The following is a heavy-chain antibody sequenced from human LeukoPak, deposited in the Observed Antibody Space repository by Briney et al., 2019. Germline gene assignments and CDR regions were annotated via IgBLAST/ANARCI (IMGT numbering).Heavy chain of an antibody. CDR1: GFTFSSYG. D-gene: IGHD3-10*01. CDR2: ISGSGGST. J-gene: IGHJ4*02. V-gene: IGHV3-23*01. Sequence: GGTLRLSCAASGFTFSSYGMGWVRQAPGKGLEWVSAISGSGGSTYYADSVKGRFTIARDNSKNTLYLQMNSLRAEDTAVYYCAKDRMVRGVISYLDYWGQGTLVTVSS. CDR3: AKDRMVRGVISYLDY.